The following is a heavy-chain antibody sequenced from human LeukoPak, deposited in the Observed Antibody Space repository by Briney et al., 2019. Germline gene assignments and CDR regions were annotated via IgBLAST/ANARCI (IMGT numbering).Heavy chain of an antibody. J-gene: IGHJ4*02. CDR3: TKGGDCGGDCSSQLFHFDY. D-gene: IGHD2-21*02. Sequence: GGSLRLSCAASGFTFSSYAMNWVRQCPGKGLEWVSAISGRGGDTYYADSVKGRFTTSRDNSKNAVYLQMNSLRAEDTAVYYCTKGGDCGGDCSSQLFHFDYWVQGTLVTVSS. V-gene: IGHV3-23*01. CDR2: ISGRGGDT. CDR1: GFTFSSYA.